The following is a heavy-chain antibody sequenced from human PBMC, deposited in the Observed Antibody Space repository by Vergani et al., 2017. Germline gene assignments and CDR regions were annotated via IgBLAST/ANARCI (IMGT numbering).Heavy chain of an antibody. CDR1: GGTFSSYA. J-gene: IGHJ4*02. D-gene: IGHD6-13*01. CDR3: ARDISLVFWYSSSWPSFDY. V-gene: IGHV1-69*01. Sequence: QVQLVQSGAEVKKPGSSVKVSCKASGGTFSSYAISWVRQAPGQGLEWMGGIIPIFGTANFAQKFQGRVTITADESTSTAYMELSSLRAEDTAVYYCARDISLVFWYSSSWPSFDYWGQGTLVTVSS. CDR2: IIPIFGTA.